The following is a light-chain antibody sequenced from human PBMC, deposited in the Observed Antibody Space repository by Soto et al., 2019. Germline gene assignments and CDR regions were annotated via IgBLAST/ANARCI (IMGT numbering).Light chain of an antibody. CDR3: QQYDNPWK. Sequence: DIQMTQSPSTLSASVGDRVTITCRASQSISSWLAWYQQKPGKAPKLLIYDASNLETGVPSRFSGSGSGTDFTFTISSLQPEDIATYYCQQYDNPWKCGQGNKGAIK. CDR2: DAS. CDR1: QSISSW. J-gene: IGKJ1*01. V-gene: IGKV1-33*01.